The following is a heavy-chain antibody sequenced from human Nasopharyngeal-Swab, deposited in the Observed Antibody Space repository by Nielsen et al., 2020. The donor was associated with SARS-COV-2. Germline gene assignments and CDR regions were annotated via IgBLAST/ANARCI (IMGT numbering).Heavy chain of an antibody. CDR3: AKTADVLRFLEWLLHYYYGMDV. V-gene: IGHV3-23*01. Sequence: GESLKLSCAASGFTFSSYAMSWVRQAPGKGLEWVSAISGSGGSTYYADSVKGRFTISRDNSKNTLYLQMNSLRAEDTAVYYCAKTADVLRFLEWLLHYYYGMDVWGQGTTVTVSS. CDR1: GFTFSSYA. D-gene: IGHD3-3*01. J-gene: IGHJ6*02. CDR2: ISGSGGST.